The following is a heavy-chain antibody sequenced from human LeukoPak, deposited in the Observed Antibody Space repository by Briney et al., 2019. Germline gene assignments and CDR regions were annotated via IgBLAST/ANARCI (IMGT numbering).Heavy chain of an antibody. Sequence: SETLSLTCAVYGGSFSGYYWSWIRQPPGKGLEWIGEINHSGSTNYNPSLKSRVTISVDTSKNQFSLKLSSVTAADTAVYYCARGAFWSGYYTGVGPKLDYWGQGTLVTVSS. CDR2: INHSGST. D-gene: IGHD3-3*01. J-gene: IGHJ4*02. CDR1: GGSFSGYY. CDR3: ARGAFWSGYYTGVGPKLDY. V-gene: IGHV4-34*01.